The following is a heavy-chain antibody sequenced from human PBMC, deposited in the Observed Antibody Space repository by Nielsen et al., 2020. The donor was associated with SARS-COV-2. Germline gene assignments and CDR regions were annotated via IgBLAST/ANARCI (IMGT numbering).Heavy chain of an antibody. Sequence: GGSLRLSCAASGFTFSSYAMSWVRQAPGKGLEWVSAISGSGGSTYYADSVKGRFTTSRDNSKNTLYLQMNSLRAEDTAVYYCAKLRYFDWLVYYFDYWGQGTLVTVSS. CDR2: ISGSGGST. CDR1: GFTFSSYA. J-gene: IGHJ4*02. V-gene: IGHV3-23*01. CDR3: AKLRYFDWLVYYFDY. D-gene: IGHD3-9*01.